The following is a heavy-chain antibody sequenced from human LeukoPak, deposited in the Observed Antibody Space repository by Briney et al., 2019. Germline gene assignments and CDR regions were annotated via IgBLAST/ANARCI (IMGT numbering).Heavy chain of an antibody. CDR2: IYYSGAT. CDR1: GGSISSSSHY. J-gene: IGHJ4*02. CDR3: ARLLKYFDSDS. V-gene: IGHV4-39*01. D-gene: IGHD3-9*01. Sequence: SETLSLTCTVSGGSISSSSHYWGWIRQPPGKGLEWIGSIYYSGATYHNPPLKSRITISVDTSTNQFSLKLSSVTAADTAVYYCARLLKYFDSDSWGQGTLVTVSS.